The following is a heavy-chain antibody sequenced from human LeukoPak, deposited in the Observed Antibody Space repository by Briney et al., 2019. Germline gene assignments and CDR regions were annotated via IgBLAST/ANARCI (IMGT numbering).Heavy chain of an antibody. CDR2: IWYDGTNK. J-gene: IGHJ4*02. CDR3: ARIGGDRHPIEY. CDR1: GFTFSSYG. V-gene: IGHV3-33*08. D-gene: IGHD2-21*02. Sequence: GGCLRLSCAASGFTFSSYGMHWVRQAPGKGLEWVAVIWYDGTNKYYADSVKGRFTISRDNSKNTLCLQMNSLRAEDTAVYYCARIGGDRHPIEYWGQGTLVTVSS.